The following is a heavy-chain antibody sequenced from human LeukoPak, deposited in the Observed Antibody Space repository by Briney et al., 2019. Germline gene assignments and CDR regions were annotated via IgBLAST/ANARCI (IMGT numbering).Heavy chain of an antibody. CDR1: GFTFSSAW. CDR3: TTGPVTIFGVVNDY. J-gene: IGHJ4*02. Sequence: GGSLRLSCAASGFTFSSAWMNWVRQAPGKGLEWVGRIKSKADGGTTDYAAPVKGRFTISRDGSKNTLYLQMNSLKTEDTAVYHCTTGPVTIFGVVNDYWGQGTLVTVSS. CDR2: IKSKADGGTT. D-gene: IGHD3-3*01. V-gene: IGHV3-15*01.